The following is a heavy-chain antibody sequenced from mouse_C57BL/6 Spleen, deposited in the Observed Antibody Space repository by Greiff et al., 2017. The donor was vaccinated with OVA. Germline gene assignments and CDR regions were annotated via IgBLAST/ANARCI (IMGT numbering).Heavy chain of an antibody. Sequence: EVQLQQSGPELVKPGASVKIPCKASGYTFTDYNMDWVKQSHGQSLEWIGDINPNNGGTIYNQKFKGKATLTVDKSSSTAYMELRSLTSEDTAVYYCARRYDYDVYFDVWGTGTTVTVSS. CDR3: ARRYDYDVYFDV. CDR2: INPNNGGT. CDR1: GYTFTDYN. J-gene: IGHJ1*03. D-gene: IGHD2-4*01. V-gene: IGHV1-18*01.